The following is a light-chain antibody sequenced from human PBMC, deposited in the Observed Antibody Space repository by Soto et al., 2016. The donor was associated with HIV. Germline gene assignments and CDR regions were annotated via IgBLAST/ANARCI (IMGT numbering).Light chain of an antibody. V-gene: IGKV1-5*03. CDR3: QQYNTYPWT. J-gene: IGKJ1*01. Sequence: DIQMTQSPSTLSTSIGDRVTITCRASQRIGTWLAWFQQKPGKVPNLLIYKASTLKSGVPSRFSGSGSGTEFTLTITTLQTEDVANYFCQQYNTYPWTFGQGTKV. CDR1: QRIGTW. CDR2: KAS.